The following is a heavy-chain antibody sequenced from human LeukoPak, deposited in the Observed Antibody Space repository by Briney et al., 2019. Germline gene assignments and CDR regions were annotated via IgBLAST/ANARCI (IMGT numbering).Heavy chain of an antibody. CDR3: AKDPWADSSGYYQYYFDY. D-gene: IGHD3-22*01. CDR2: ISGSGGST. CDR1: GFTFSSYA. V-gene: IGHV3-23*01. Sequence: PGGSLRLSCAASGFTFSSYAMSWVRQAPGKGLEWVSAISGSGGSTYYADSVKGRFTISRDNSKNTLYLQMNSLRAEDTAVYYCAKDPWADSSGYYQYYFDYWGQGTLVTVSS. J-gene: IGHJ4*02.